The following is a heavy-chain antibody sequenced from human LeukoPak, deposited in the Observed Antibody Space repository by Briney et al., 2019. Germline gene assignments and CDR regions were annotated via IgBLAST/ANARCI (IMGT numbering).Heavy chain of an antibody. D-gene: IGHD6-19*01. V-gene: IGHV3-53*01. Sequence: GGSLRLSCAASGFTVSGNYMSWVRQAPGKGLEWVSVIYGGGSTYYADSVKGRFTISRDNAKNSLYMQINSLRAEDMAVYYCARAPGGYSSGGELDVWGKGTTVTVSS. CDR2: IYGGGST. J-gene: IGHJ6*04. CDR1: GFTVSGNY. CDR3: ARAPGGYSSGGELDV.